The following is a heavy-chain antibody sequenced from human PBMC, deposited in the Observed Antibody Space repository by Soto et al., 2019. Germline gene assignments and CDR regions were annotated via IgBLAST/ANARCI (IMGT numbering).Heavy chain of an antibody. Sequence: SSETLSLTCAVYGGSFSGYYWSWIRQPPGKGLEWIGEINHSGSTNYNPSLKSRVTISVDTSKNQFSLKLSSVTAADTAVYYCARGIFLYYYGSGSYYPVWGQGTTVTVSS. D-gene: IGHD3-10*01. V-gene: IGHV4-34*01. CDR3: ARGIFLYYYGSGSYYPV. CDR2: INHSGST. J-gene: IGHJ6*02. CDR1: GGSFSGYY.